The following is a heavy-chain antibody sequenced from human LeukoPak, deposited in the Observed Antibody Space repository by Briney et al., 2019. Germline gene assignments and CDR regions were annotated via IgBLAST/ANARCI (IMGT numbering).Heavy chain of an antibody. J-gene: IGHJ4*02. CDR1: GGSFSGYY. V-gene: IGHV4-34*01. CDR2: INHSGST. CDR3: ARVPQWLNHFDY. D-gene: IGHD6-19*01. Sequence: SETLSLTCAVYGGSFSGYYWSWIRQPPGKGLEWIGEINHSGSTNYNPSLKSRVTISVDTSKNQFSLKLSSVTAADTAVYYCARVPQWLNHFDYWGQGTLVTVSS.